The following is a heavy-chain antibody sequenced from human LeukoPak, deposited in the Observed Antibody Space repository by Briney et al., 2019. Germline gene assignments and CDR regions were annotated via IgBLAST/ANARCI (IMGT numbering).Heavy chain of an antibody. CDR2: IYYSGST. CDR1: TGSISSSGYY. V-gene: IGHV4-39*07. CDR3: ARLVGAPNWFDP. D-gene: IGHD1-26*01. Sequence: PSETLSLTCAISTGSISSSGYYWGWIRQPPGKGLEWIGSIYYSGSTYYNPSLKSRVTISVDTSKNQFSLKLSSVTAADTAVYYCARLVGAPNWFDPWGQGTLVTVSS. J-gene: IGHJ5*02.